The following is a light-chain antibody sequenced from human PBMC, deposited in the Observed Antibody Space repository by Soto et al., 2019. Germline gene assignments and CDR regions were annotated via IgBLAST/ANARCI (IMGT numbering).Light chain of an antibody. CDR1: SSNIGSNY. Sequence: QSVLTQPHSASGTPGQRVTISWAGSSSNIGSNYVYWYQQLPGTAPKLLIYRNNQRPSGVPDRFSGSKSGTSASLAISGLRSEDEADYYCAAWDDSLSGSWVFGGGTKLTVL. CDR3: AAWDDSLSGSWV. CDR2: RNN. J-gene: IGLJ3*02. V-gene: IGLV1-47*01.